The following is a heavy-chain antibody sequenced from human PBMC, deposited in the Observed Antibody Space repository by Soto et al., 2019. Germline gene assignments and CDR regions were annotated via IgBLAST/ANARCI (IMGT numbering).Heavy chain of an antibody. V-gene: IGHV3-66*01. CDR1: GFTVSSNY. J-gene: IGHJ6*02. D-gene: IGHD3-10*01. CDR2: IYSGGST. CDR3: ARDRFPYGMDV. Sequence: PGGSLRLSCGASGFTVSSNYMSRVRQAPGKGLEWVSFIYSGGSTYYADSVKGRFTISRDKSKNTLYLQMNSLRADDTAMYYCARDRFPYGMDVWGQGPTVTVSS.